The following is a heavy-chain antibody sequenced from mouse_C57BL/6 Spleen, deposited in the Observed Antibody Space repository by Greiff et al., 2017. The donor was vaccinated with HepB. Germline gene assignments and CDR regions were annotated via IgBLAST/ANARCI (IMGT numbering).Heavy chain of an antibody. CDR1: GYTFTDYY. CDR3: AREIYAMDY. CDR2: INPNNGGT. J-gene: IGHJ4*01. V-gene: IGHV1-26*01. Sequence: VQLQQSGPELVKPGASVKISCKASGYTFTDYYMNWVKQSQGKSLEWIGDINPNNGGTSYNQKFKGKATLTVDKSSSTAYMELRSLTSEDSAVYYCAREIYAMDYWGQGTSVTVSS.